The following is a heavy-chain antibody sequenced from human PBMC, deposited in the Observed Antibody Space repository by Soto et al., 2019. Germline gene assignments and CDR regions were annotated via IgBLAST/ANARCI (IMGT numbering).Heavy chain of an antibody. V-gene: IGHV2-5*02. CDR1: GFSLTTSGVG. Sequence: QITLNESGPTQVKPRQTLTLTCTISGFSLTTSGVGVGWIRQYPGNATESLALMYWDDDKRYSQSLSSRLTITKDTSKTHVVMPIGDLAPADTATSYCAHRVLRTVFGLVTTTAIYFDFCGQGTPVAVSS. D-gene: IGHD3-3*01. J-gene: IGHJ4*02. CDR2: MYWDDDK. CDR3: AHRVLRTVFGLVTTTAIYFDF.